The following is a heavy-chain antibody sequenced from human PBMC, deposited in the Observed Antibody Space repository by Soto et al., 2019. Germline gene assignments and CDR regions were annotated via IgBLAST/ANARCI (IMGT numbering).Heavy chain of an antibody. J-gene: IGHJ4*02. CDR3: ARDRVRRGYSYGYSDY. CDR2: ISYEGSNK. Sequence: GGSLRLSCAASGFNFSNYAMHWVRQAPGKGLEWLAIISYEGSNKYSADSVKGRFTISRDNSKNTLYLQMNSLRAEDTAVYYCARDRVRRGYSYGYSDYWGQGTLVTVSS. V-gene: IGHV3-30*03. D-gene: IGHD5-18*01. CDR1: GFNFSNYA.